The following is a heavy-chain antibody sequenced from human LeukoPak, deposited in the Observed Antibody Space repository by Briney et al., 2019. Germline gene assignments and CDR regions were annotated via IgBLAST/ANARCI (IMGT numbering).Heavy chain of an antibody. Sequence: PGGSLRLSCAASGFTFSNYAMHWVRQAPGKGLEWVAVISYDGSNKYYADSVKGRFTISRDNSKNTLYLQMSSLRAEDTAVYYCARDGGLAGNYSGSGSHLSDPWGQGTLVTVSS. CDR2: ISYDGSNK. CDR1: GFTFSNYA. D-gene: IGHD3-10*01. V-gene: IGHV3-30-3*01. J-gene: IGHJ5*02. CDR3: ARDGGLAGNYSGSGSHLSDP.